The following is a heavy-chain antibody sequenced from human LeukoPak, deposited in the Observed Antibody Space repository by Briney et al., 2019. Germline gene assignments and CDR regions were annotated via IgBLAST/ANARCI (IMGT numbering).Heavy chain of an antibody. Sequence: GGSLRLSCAASGFTFSSYGMHWVRQAPGKGLEWVAVISYDGSNKYYADSVKGRITISRDNSKNTLYLQMNSLRAEDTAVYYCARENYDFWSGYYTGWFDPWGQGTLVTVSS. CDR1: GFTFSSYG. CDR3: ARENYDFWSGYYTGWFDP. J-gene: IGHJ5*02. CDR2: ISYDGSNK. D-gene: IGHD3-3*01. V-gene: IGHV3-30*03.